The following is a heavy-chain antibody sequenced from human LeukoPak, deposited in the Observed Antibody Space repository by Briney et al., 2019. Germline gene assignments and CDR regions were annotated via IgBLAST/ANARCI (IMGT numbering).Heavy chain of an antibody. CDR3: ARGFLEWLLSYGMDV. V-gene: IGHV3-30-3*01. Sequence: PGRSLRLSCAASGFTFSSYAMHWVRQAPGKGLEWVAVISYDGSNKYYADSVKGRFTISRDNSKNTLYLQMSSLRAEDTAVYYCARGFLEWLLSYGMDVWGQGTTVTVSS. D-gene: IGHD3-3*01. CDR1: GFTFSSYA. CDR2: ISYDGSNK. J-gene: IGHJ6*02.